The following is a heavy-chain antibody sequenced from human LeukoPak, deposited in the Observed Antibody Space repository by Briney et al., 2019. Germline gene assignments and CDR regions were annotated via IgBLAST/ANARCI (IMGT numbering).Heavy chain of an antibody. D-gene: IGHD5-24*01. Sequence: SETLSLTCTVSGGSISSSSYYWGWIRQPPGKGLEWIGSIYYSGSTYYNPSLKSRVTISVDTSKNQFSLKLSSVTAADTAVYYCARIGFRDGYNYYFDYWGQGTLVTVSS. V-gene: IGHV4-39*07. CDR2: IYYSGST. CDR1: GGSISSSSYY. J-gene: IGHJ4*02. CDR3: ARIGFRDGYNYYFDY.